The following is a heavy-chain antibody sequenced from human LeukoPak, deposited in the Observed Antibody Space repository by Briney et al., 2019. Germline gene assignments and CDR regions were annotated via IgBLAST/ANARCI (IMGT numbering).Heavy chain of an antibody. CDR1: GDSVSSNSAA. CDR2: TYYRSKWYN. Sequence: SQTLSLTCAISGDSVSSNSAAWNWIRQSPSRGLEWLGRTYYRSKWYNDYAVSVKSRITINPDTSKNQFSLQLNSVTPKDTAVYYCARSDVAAAGPRGAFDIWGQGTMVTVSS. J-gene: IGHJ3*02. V-gene: IGHV6-1*01. CDR3: ARSDVAAAGPRGAFDI. D-gene: IGHD6-13*01.